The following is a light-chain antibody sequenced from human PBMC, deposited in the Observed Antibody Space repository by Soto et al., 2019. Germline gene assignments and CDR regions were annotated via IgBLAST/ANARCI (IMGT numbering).Light chain of an antibody. CDR2: DAS. V-gene: IGKV1-9*01. Sequence: DIQLPQSPSFLSASVGDRVTITCRASQGISSYLAWYQQKPGKAPKLLIYDASSLESGVPSRFSGSGSGTEFTLTISSLQPDDFATYYCQQYNSFWTCGQGARWIS. CDR1: QGISSY. J-gene: IGKJ1*01. CDR3: QQYNSFWT.